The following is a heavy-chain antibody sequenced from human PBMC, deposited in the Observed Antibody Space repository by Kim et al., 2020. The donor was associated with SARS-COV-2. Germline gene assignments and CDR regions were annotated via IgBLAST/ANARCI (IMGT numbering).Heavy chain of an antibody. D-gene: IGHD3-22*01. J-gene: IGHJ3*02. CDR1: GGSISSGGYY. CDR3: ARARITMIVVVGAFDI. V-gene: IGHV4-31*03. Sequence: SETLSHTCTVSGGSISSGGYYWSWIRQHPGKGLEWIGYIYYSGSTYYNPSLKSRVTISVDTSKNQFSLRLSSVTAADTAVYYCARARITMIVVVGAFDIWGQGTMVTVSS. CDR2: IYYSGST.